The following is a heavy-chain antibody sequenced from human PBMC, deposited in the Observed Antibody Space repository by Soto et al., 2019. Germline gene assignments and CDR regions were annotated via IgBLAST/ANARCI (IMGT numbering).Heavy chain of an antibody. CDR2: ISNSGGTT. CDR3: AKVPNSSGWTYFDY. Sequence: PGGSLRLSCAASGITFSSCAMAWVRQAPGKGLEWVSDISNSGGTTNYADSVKGRFTISRDNSKNTLYLQMNSLRAEDTAVYYCAKVPNSSGWTYFDYWGQGTLVTVS. D-gene: IGHD6-19*01. CDR1: GITFSSCA. V-gene: IGHV3-23*01. J-gene: IGHJ4*02.